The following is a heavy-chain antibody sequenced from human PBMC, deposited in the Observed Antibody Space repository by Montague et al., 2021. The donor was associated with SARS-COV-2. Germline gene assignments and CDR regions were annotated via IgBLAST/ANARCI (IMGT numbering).Heavy chain of an antibody. Sequence: SETLSLTCAVYGGSFCGYYWSWIRQPPGKGLEWIGEINHSGSTNXNPSLKSRVTISVDTSKNQFSLKLSSVTAADTAVYYCARGSSFVTIFGVVITDPLFDYWGQGTLVTVSS. CDR1: GGSFCGYY. V-gene: IGHV4-34*01. CDR3: ARGSSFVTIFGVVITDPLFDY. CDR2: INHSGST. J-gene: IGHJ4*02. D-gene: IGHD3-3*01.